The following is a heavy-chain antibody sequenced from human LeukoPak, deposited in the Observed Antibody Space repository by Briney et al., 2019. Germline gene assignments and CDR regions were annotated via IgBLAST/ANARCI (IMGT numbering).Heavy chain of an antibody. D-gene: IGHD4-17*01. J-gene: IGHJ4*02. V-gene: IGHV3-23*01. CDR3: AKGGVYGDYYFDY. CDR2: ISDNGGRT. Sequence: PGGSLRLSCAASGFTFSGYAMSWVRQAPGKGLEWVSTISDNGGRTYYADSVKGRFTISGDNSKNTVYLQMNSLRAEDTALYYCAKGGVYGDYYFDYWGQGTLVTVSS. CDR1: GFTFSGYA.